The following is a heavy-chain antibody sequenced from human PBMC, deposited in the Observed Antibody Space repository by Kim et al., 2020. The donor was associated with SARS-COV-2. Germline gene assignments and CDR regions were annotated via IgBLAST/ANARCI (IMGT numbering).Heavy chain of an antibody. D-gene: IGHD2-15*01. CDR3: ATEFCSGGSCYSNFDY. Sequence: ASVKVSCKVSGYTLTELSMHWVRQAPGKGLEWMGGFDPGDGDTSYAQKFQGRVTMTEDTSTDTAYMELSSLRSEDTAVYYCATEFCSGGSCYSNFDYWGQGTLVTVSS. J-gene: IGHJ4*02. CDR1: GYTLTELS. V-gene: IGHV1-24*01. CDR2: FDPGDGDT.